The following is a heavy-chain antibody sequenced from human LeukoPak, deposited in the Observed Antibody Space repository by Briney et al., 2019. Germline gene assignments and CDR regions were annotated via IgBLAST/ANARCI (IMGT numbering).Heavy chain of an antibody. CDR1: GYTFTGYY. D-gene: IGHD3-3*01. CDR3: ARGQKVFWSGYYFDY. Sequence: ASVKVSCKASGYTFTGYYMHWVRQAPGQGLGWMGWINPNSGGTNYAQKFQGRVTMTRDTSISTAYMELSRLRSDDTAVYYCARGQKVFWSGYYFDYWGQGTLVTVSS. V-gene: IGHV1-2*02. J-gene: IGHJ4*02. CDR2: INPNSGGT.